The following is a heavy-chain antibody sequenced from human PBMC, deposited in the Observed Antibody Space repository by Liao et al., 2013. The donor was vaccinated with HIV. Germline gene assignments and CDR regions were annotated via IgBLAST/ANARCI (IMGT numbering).Heavy chain of an antibody. CDR2: INHSGST. D-gene: IGHD2-15*01. J-gene: IGHJ5*02. CDR3: ARSMLIRPNWFDP. V-gene: IGHV4-34*01. CDR1: GGSFSGYY. Sequence: QVQLQQWGAGLLKPSETLSLTCAVYGGSFSGYYWSWIRQPPGKGLEWIGEINHSGSTNYNPSLKSRVTISVDTSKNQFSLKLSSVTAADTAFYYCARSMLIRPNWFDPWGQGTLVTVSS.